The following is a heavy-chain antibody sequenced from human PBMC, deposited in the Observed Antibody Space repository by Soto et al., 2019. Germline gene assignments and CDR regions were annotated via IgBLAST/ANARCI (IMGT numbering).Heavy chain of an antibody. CDR2: INHSGST. V-gene: IGHV4-34*01. CDR1: GGSFSGYY. Sequence: SETLSLTCAVYGGSFSGYYWSWIRQPPGKGLEWIGEINHSGSTNYNPSLKSRVTISVDTSKNQFSLKLSSVTAADTAVYYCARGVAARLRTGPQWSPQGQFIAAAGTFQGYYFDYWGQGTLVTVSS. D-gene: IGHD6-13*01. J-gene: IGHJ4*02. CDR3: ARGVAARLRTGPQWSPQGQFIAAAGTFQGYYFDY.